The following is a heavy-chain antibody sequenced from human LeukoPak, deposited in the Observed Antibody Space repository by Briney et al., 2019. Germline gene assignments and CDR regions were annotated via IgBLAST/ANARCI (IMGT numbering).Heavy chain of an antibody. D-gene: IGHD3-10*01. J-gene: IGHJ6*02. CDR3: AKPLYYYASGSSYYYGMDV. CDR2: ISYDGSKE. CDR1: GFTLSTYG. Sequence: GGSLRLSCAASGFTLSTYGMHWVRQAPGKGLEWVAVISYDGSKEYYADSVKGRFTISRDNSKNTLYLQMNSLRAEDTAVYYCAKPLYYYASGSSYYYGMDVWGQGTTVTVSS. V-gene: IGHV3-30*18.